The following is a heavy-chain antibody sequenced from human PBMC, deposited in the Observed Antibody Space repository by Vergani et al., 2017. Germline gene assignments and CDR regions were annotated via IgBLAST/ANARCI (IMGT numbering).Heavy chain of an antibody. D-gene: IGHD5-18*01. CDR2: IYYSGST. V-gene: IGHV4-59*01. CDR3: AGGLVDTAVDY. CDR1: GGSLSSYY. J-gene: IGHJ4*02. Sequence: QVQLQESGPGLVKPSETLSLTCTVSGGSLSSYYWSWIRQPPGKGLEWIGYIYYSGSTNYHPSLKSRVTISVDTSKNQFSLKLSSVTAADTAVYYCAGGLVDTAVDYWGQGTLVTVSS.